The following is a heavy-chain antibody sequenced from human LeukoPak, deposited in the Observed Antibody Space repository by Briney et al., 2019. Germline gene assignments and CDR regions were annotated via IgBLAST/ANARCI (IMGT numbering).Heavy chain of an antibody. J-gene: IGHJ6*02. CDR3: ASGSYGDYYGMDV. CDR1: GGSFSGYY. Sequence: SETLSLTCAVYGGSFSGYYWSWIRQPPGKGLEWIGEINHSGSTNYNPSLKSRVTISVDTSKNQFSLKLSSVTAADTAVYYCASGSYGDYYGMDVWGQGTTVTVSS. D-gene: IGHD1-26*01. V-gene: IGHV4-34*01. CDR2: INHSGST.